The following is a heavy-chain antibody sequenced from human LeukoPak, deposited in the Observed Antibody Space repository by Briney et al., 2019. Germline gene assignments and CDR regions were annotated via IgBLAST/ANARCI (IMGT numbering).Heavy chain of an antibody. Sequence: SETLSLTCAVYGGSFSGYYWSWIRQPPGKGLEWIGEINHSGSTNYNPSLKSRVTISVDTSKNQFSPKLSSVTAADTAVYYCARHSSSWHWGRYYFDYWGQGTLVTVSS. CDR2: INHSGST. D-gene: IGHD6-13*01. V-gene: IGHV4-34*01. CDR1: GGSFSGYY. CDR3: ARHSSSWHWGRYYFDY. J-gene: IGHJ4*02.